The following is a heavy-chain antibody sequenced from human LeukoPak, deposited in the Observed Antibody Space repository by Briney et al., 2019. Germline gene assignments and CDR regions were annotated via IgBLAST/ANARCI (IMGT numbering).Heavy chain of an antibody. V-gene: IGHV2-5*02. D-gene: IGHD6-13*01. CDR1: GFSLSTSGVG. CDR2: IYWDDDK. Sequence: TGSGPTLVKPTQTLTLTCTFSGFSLSTSGVGVGWIRQPPGKALEWLALIYWDDDKRYRSSLKSRLTITKDTSKNQVVLTMTNMDPVDTATYYYAHRRQQLDFDYWGQGTLVTVSS. CDR3: AHRRQQLDFDY. J-gene: IGHJ4*02.